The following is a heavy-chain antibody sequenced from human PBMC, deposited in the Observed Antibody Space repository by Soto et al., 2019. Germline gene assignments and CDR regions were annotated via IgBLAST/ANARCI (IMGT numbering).Heavy chain of an antibody. CDR3: ARPPSDTRGTPQFDY. CDR2: IYPGDSGT. Sequence: PGESLKISCKGSGYSFATYWIAWVRQKPGMGLELMGIIYPGDSGTRYSPSFQGQVSISADKSINTAYLQWSTLKASDTAIYYCARPPSDTRGTPQFDYWGQGTLVTVSS. J-gene: IGHJ4*02. CDR1: GYSFATYW. V-gene: IGHV5-51*01.